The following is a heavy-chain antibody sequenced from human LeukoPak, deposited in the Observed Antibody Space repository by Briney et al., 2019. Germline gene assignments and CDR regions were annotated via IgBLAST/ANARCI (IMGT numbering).Heavy chain of an antibody. CDR3: ARDLSYTAPNWFDP. D-gene: IGHD5-18*01. V-gene: IGHV1-18*01. CDR1: GYTFTSYG. Sequence: AASVKVSCKASGYTFTSYGISWVRQATGQGLEWMGWISAYNGNTNYAQKLQGRVTMTTDTSTSTAYMELRSLRSDDTAVYYCARDLSYTAPNWFDPWGQGTLVTISS. J-gene: IGHJ5*02. CDR2: ISAYNGNT.